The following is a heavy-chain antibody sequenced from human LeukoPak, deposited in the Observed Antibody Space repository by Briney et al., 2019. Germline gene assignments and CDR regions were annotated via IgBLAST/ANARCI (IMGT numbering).Heavy chain of an antibody. CDR1: GFTVSTNY. V-gene: IGHV3-23*01. CDR3: VKPRGDYYDYTAYYYGPFEI. J-gene: IGHJ3*02. CDR2: ISGPGGST. Sequence: PGGSLRLSCAASGFTVSTNYMSWVRQAPGKGLEWVSSISGPGGSTFNADSVKGRFTISRDNSKNTLFLQMNSLRAEDTPVYYCVKPRGDYYDYTAYYYGPFEIWGQGTMVTVSS. D-gene: IGHD3-22*01.